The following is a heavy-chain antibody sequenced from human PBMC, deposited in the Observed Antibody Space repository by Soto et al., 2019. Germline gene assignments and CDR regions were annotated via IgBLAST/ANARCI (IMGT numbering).Heavy chain of an antibody. CDR2: IIPIFGTA. D-gene: IGHD6-19*01. CDR1: GGTFSSYA. J-gene: IGHJ3*02. Sequence: SVKVSCKASGGTFSSYAISWVRQAPGQGLEWMGGIIPIFGTAKYSQKFQGRVTITTDTSASTAYMELSSLRSEDTAVYYCARVSYSSGRHEDAFDIWGQGTMVTVSS. CDR3: ARVSYSSGRHEDAFDI. V-gene: IGHV1-69*05.